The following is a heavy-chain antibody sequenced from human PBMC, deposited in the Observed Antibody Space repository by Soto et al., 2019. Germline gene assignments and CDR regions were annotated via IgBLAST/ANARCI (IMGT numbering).Heavy chain of an antibody. CDR3: ARKGAAASYAHYDMDV. D-gene: IGHD6-13*01. CDR1: GGSISPYY. V-gene: IGHV4-59*01. J-gene: IGHJ6*03. Sequence: QVQLQESGPGLVKPSETLSLTCTVSGGSISPYYWSWIRQPPGKGLEWIGYVYYSGNTKYNPSLESRVTISVDTSRNRFSLNLTSATAADTAVYYCARKGAAASYAHYDMDVWGRGTAVTVSS. CDR2: VYYSGNT.